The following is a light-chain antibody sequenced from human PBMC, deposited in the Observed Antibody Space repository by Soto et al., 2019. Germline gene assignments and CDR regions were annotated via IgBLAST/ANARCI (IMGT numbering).Light chain of an antibody. CDR1: QNISTS. CDR3: QQRKSYPPT. Sequence: DIQMTQSPSSLSASVGDRVTITCRASQNISTSLRWYQQKPGKAPNLLIYAASTLQSGVPSRFSGSGFGTDFTLTISSLQAEDFASYFCQQRKSYPPTFGGGTKVEIK. J-gene: IGKJ4*01. V-gene: IGKV1-9*01. CDR2: AAS.